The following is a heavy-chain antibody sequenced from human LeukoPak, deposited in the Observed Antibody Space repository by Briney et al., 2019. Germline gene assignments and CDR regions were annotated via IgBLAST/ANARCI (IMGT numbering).Heavy chain of an antibody. V-gene: IGHV3-66*01. CDR1: GFTVSNNY. J-gene: IGHJ4*02. Sequence: GGSLRLSCAASGFTVSNNYMSWVRQAPGKGLEWVSVIYSVNRTSYADSVKGRFAISRDSSKNTLCLQMNSLRAEDTAVYYCARSPPWAPLDYWGQGTLVTVSS. CDR2: IYSVNRT. CDR3: ARSPPWAPLDY.